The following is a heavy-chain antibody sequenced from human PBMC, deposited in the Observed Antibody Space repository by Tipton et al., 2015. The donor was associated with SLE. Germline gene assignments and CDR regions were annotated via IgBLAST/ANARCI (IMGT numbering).Heavy chain of an antibody. CDR1: GYSSTSYW. J-gene: IGHJ2*01. CDR3: ARHSSYYDSSGYSYWYFDL. Sequence: QLVQSGAEVKKPGESLKISCKGSGYSSTSYWIGWVRQMPGKGLEWMGIIYPGDSDTRYSPPFQGQVTISADKSISTAYLQWSSLKASDTAMYYCARHSSYYDSSGYSYWYFDLWGRGTLVTVSS. D-gene: IGHD3-22*01. V-gene: IGHV5-51*01. CDR2: IYPGDSDT.